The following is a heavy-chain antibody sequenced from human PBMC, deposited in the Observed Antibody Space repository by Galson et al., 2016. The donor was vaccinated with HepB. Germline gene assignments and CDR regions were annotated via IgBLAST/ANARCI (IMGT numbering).Heavy chain of an antibody. D-gene: IGHD1-1*01. V-gene: IGHV3-30*18. CDR3: AKDRAELRQHYHYYGMDV. CDR2: ISYDAINK. J-gene: IGHJ6*02. Sequence: LRLSCAASGFTFSNYDMHWVRQAPDKGLEWVAVISYDAINKYYADSVKGRFTISRDNSNNTLYLQMNSLRAEDTAVYYCAKDRAELRQHYHYYGMDVWGQGTTVTVSS. CDR1: GFTFSNYD.